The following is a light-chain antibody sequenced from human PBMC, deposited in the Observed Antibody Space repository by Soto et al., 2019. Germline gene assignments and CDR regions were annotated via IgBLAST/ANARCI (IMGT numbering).Light chain of an antibody. CDR1: QNINNW. V-gene: IGKV1-5*03. CDR2: KAS. Sequence: DIQMTQSPSTLSASVGDRVTITCRASQNINNWLAWYQQKPGKAPKLLIHKASSLESGVPSRFSGSGSGTEFTLTISSLQPDDFAAYYCQQYTDYTLTFGGGTRVEIK. CDR3: QQYTDYTLT. J-gene: IGKJ4*01.